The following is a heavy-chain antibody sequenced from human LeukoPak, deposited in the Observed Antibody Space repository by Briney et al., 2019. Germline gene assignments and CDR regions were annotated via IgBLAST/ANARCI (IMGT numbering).Heavy chain of an antibody. CDR2: ISGSGDGT. CDR1: GFTFSGYS. V-gene: IGHV3-64*02. Sequence: GGSLRLSCAASGFTFSGYSMHWVRQAPGKGLEDVAYISGSGDGTEYADSVKGRFTISRDNSKTTLYLQMGSLRTEDMAVYYCARQKGSGTNWFDHWGQGTLVTVSS. CDR3: ARQKGSGTNWFDH. J-gene: IGHJ5*02. D-gene: IGHD3-10*01.